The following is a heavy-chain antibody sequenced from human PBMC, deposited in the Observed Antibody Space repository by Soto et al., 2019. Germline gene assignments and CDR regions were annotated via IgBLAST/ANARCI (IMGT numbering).Heavy chain of an antibody. V-gene: IGHV4-30-2*01. CDR1: GGSISSGGYS. CDR3: ARGQTTVTTLDY. Sequence: KPSETLSLTCAVSGGSISSGGYSWYWIRQPPGKGLEWIGYIYHSGSTYYNPSLKSRVTISVDRSKNQFSLKLSSVTAADTAVYYCARGQTTVTTLDYWGQGTLVTVSS. CDR2: IYHSGST. D-gene: IGHD4-17*01. J-gene: IGHJ4*02.